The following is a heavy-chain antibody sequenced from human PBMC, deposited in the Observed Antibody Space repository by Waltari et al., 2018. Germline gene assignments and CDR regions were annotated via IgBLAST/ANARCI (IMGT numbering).Heavy chain of an antibody. CDR3: AKVGRPVIAAAGVHY. CDR1: GFTFSSYA. Sequence: EVQLVESGGGLVKPGGSLRLSCAGSGFTFSSYAMNWVRHAQGKGLGVVSAISARGGNSYYADSVKGRFTISRDNSKTTVYMQMNSLRVEDTAVYYCAKVGRPVIAAAGVHYWGQGTLVTVSS. J-gene: IGHJ4*02. V-gene: IGHV3-23*04. D-gene: IGHD6-13*01. CDR2: ISARGGNS.